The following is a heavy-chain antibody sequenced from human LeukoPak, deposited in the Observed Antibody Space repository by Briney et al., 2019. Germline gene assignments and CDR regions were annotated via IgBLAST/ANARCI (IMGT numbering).Heavy chain of an antibody. CDR3: AKFPYGANDAFDI. D-gene: IGHD4-17*01. J-gene: IGHJ3*02. CDR1: GFTFTDYY. Sequence: GGSLRLSCAASGFTFTDYYMSWIRQAPGKGLEWLSYISSSGRTIYYADSVKGRFTISRDNAKSSLYLQMNSLRAEDTAVYYCAKFPYGANDAFDIWGQGTMVTVSS. CDR2: ISSSGRTI. V-gene: IGHV3-11*04.